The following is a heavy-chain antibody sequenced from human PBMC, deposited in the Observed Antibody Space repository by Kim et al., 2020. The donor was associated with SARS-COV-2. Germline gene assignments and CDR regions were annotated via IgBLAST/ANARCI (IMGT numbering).Heavy chain of an antibody. Sequence: SETLSLTCTVSGGSISSYYWSWIRQPPGKGLEWIGYIYYSGSTNYNPSLKSRVTISVDTSKNQFSLKLSSVTAADTAVYYCARDLVANYGDYGLRYFDLWGRGTLVTVSS. CDR3: ARDLVANYGDYGLRYFDL. V-gene: IGHV4-59*01. J-gene: IGHJ2*01. CDR1: GGSISSYY. CDR2: IYYSGST. D-gene: IGHD4-17*01.